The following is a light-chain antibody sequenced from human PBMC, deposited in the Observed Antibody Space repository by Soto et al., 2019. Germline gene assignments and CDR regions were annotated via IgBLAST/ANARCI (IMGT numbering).Light chain of an antibody. CDR1: QDIRNE. CDR3: RQDDNYPRT. J-gene: IGKJ1*01. Sequence: AIQMTQSPSSLSAAVGDRVTITCRASQDIRNELGWYQQKPGKAPNLLIYAASSLHTGVPSRFSGSGSGSYFTLTISGLQPDDFATYYCRQDDNYPRTFGRGTKVEVK. V-gene: IGKV1-6*02. CDR2: AAS.